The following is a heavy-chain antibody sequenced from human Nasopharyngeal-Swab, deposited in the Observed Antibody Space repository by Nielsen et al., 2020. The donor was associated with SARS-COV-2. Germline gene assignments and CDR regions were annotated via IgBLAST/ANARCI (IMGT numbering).Heavy chain of an antibody. D-gene: IGHD2-2*01. V-gene: IGHV4-30-4*01. CDR2: IYYSGST. J-gene: IGHJ4*02. CDR3: ARDDVYCSSTSCYRAPLNY. Sequence: PGKGLEWIGYIYYSGSTYYNPSLESRVTISVDTSKNQFSLKLSSVTAADTAVYYCARDDVYCSSTSCYRAPLNYWGQGTLVTVSS.